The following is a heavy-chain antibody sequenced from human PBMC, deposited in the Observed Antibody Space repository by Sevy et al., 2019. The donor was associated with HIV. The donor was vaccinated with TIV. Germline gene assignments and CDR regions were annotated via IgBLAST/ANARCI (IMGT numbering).Heavy chain of an antibody. CDR1: GFTFKSYG. CDR2: IRNDGSTK. D-gene: IGHD4-17*01. CDR3: VKGPHPAVTTSYALDV. J-gene: IGHJ6*02. V-gene: IGHV3-30*02. Sequence: GGSLRLSCAASGFTFKSYGMHWVRQAPGKGLEWVTFIRNDGSTKYYAASVRGRFTASRDNSKNTLYLHMNSLRPEDTAVYYCVKGPHPAVTTSYALDVWGQGTTVTVSS.